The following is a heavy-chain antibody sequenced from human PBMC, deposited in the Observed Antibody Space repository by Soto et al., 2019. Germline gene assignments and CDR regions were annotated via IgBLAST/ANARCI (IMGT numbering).Heavy chain of an antibody. V-gene: IGHV4-30-2*01. D-gene: IGHD2-2*01. J-gene: IGHJ3*02. CDR2: IYHSGST. CDR1: GGSLSSGCYA. CDR3: DRDQYCSSTSCYHAVFDI. Sequence: TLSLPCAVSGGSLSSGCYAWSWIRQPPGKGLEWIGYIYHSGSTYYNPSLKSRVTISVDRSKNQFSLKLSSVTAEDTALYYCDRDQYCSSTSCYHAVFDIWGQGTMVTVS.